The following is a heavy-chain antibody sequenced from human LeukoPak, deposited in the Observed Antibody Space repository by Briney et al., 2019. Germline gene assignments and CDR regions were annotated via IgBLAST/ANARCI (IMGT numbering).Heavy chain of an antibody. CDR2: IYSGGST. V-gene: IGHV3-53*01. CDR1: GFTVSSNY. J-gene: IGHJ4*02. D-gene: IGHD5-12*01. CDR3: AREAPSGYDYLDY. Sequence: GGSLRLSCAASGFTVSSNYMSWVRQAPGKGLEWVSVIYSGGSTYYADSVKGRFTISRDNSKNTLYLQMNSLRAEDTAVYYCAREAPSGYDYLDYWGQGTRVTVSS.